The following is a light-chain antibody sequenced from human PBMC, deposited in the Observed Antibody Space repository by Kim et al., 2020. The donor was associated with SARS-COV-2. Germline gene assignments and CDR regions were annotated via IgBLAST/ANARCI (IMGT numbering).Light chain of an antibody. V-gene: IGKV1-5*03. CDR2: KAS. J-gene: IGKJ1*01. CDR3: QQYNSYAET. Sequence: ASVGDRVTITCRASQSISSWLAWYQQKPGKAPKLLIYKASSLESGVPSRFSGSGSGTEFTLTISSLQPDDFATYYCQQYNSYAETFGQGTKVDIK. CDR1: QSISSW.